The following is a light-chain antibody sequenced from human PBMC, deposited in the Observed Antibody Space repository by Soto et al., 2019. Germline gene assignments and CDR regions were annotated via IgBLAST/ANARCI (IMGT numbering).Light chain of an antibody. V-gene: IGKV1-27*01. CDR1: QGIGNY. J-gene: IGKJ5*01. Sequence: DVQVTQSPSSLSAYVGDRVTITCRASQGIGNYLAWYQHKPGKVPKLLIYGASTLQSRVPSRFSGGGSGTEFTLTISGLQIEDLATYYCQVYNNGPPGFGQGTRLEIK. CDR3: QVYNNGPPG. CDR2: GAS.